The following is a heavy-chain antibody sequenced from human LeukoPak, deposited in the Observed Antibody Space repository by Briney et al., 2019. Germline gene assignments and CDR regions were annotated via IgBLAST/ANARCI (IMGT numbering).Heavy chain of an antibody. V-gene: IGHV3-30-3*01. J-gene: IGHJ4*02. Sequence: PGGSLRLSCAASGFTFSSYAMHWVRQAPGKGLEWVAVISYDGSNKYYADSVKGRFTTSRDNSKNTLYLQMNSLRAEDTAVYYCARDRLIVGRSSFDYWGQGTLVTVSS. CDR3: ARDRLIVGRSSFDY. CDR1: GFTFSSYA. D-gene: IGHD1-26*01. CDR2: ISYDGSNK.